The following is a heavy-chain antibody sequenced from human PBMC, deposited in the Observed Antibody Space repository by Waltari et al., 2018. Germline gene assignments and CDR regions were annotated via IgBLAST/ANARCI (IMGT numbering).Heavy chain of an antibody. J-gene: IGHJ6*03. V-gene: IGHV1-8*01. CDR1: GYTFTSYD. CDR3: ARGSSPFGRGYYYYMDV. D-gene: IGHD3-10*01. Sequence: QVQLVQSGAEVKKPGASVKVSCKASGYTFTSYDINWVRQATGQGLEWMGWMNPNSGNTGYAQKFQGRVTITTDESTSTAYMELSSLRSEDTAVYYCARGSSPFGRGYYYYMDVWGKGTTVTVSS. CDR2: MNPNSGNT.